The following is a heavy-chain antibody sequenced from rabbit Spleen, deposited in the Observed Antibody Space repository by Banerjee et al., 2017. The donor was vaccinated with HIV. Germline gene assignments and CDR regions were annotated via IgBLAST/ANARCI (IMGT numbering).Heavy chain of an antibody. D-gene: IGHD2-1*01. CDR1: GFSFSASSW. CDR3: ARGSAAMTMLIIGFYLNL. J-gene: IGHJ4*01. V-gene: IGHV1S45*01. CDR2: IYAGGTGNT. Sequence: QQQLVESGGGLVKPGASLTLTCKGSGFSFSASSWICWVRQAPGKGLEWIGCIYAGGTGNTYYARWAKGRFTISKTSSTTVTLQLNSLTAADTATYFCARGSAAMTMLIIGFYLNLWGPGTLVTVS.